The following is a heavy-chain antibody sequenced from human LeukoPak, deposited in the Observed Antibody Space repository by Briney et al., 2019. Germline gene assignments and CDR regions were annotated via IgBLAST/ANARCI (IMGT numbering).Heavy chain of an antibody. Sequence: PGGSLRLSCAASGFTFSSYWMHWVRQAPGKGLVWVSRINSDGNSTSYADSVKGRFTISRDNAKNTLYLQMNSLRAEDTAVYYCARSHDYGDLSFDYWGQGTLVTVSS. V-gene: IGHV3-74*01. CDR1: GFTFSSYW. D-gene: IGHD4-17*01. CDR3: ARSHDYGDLSFDY. CDR2: INSDGNST. J-gene: IGHJ4*02.